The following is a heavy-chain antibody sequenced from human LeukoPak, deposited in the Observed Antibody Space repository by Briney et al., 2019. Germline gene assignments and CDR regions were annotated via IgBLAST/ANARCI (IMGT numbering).Heavy chain of an antibody. Sequence: ASVKVSCKASGGTFSSYAISWVRQAPGQGLEWMGGIIPIFGTANYAQKFQGRVTITTDESTSTAYMELSSLRSEDTAVYYCASPRTMVRGAKGAFDYWGQGTLVTVSS. V-gene: IGHV1-69*05. CDR1: GGTFSSYA. CDR2: IIPIFGTA. J-gene: IGHJ4*02. CDR3: ASPRTMVRGAKGAFDY. D-gene: IGHD3-10*01.